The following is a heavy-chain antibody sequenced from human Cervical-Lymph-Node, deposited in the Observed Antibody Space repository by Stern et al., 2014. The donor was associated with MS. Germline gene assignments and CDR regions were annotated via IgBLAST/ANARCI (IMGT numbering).Heavy chain of an antibody. V-gene: IGHV3-30-3*01. CDR3: ARGGRGSGLDY. CDR1: GFTFGNKP. Sequence: VQLVESGGGVVQPGRSLRLSCAASGFTFGNKPMDVVRQPPGKGLAWLALKSYARSSEDYADSMQGRFTNSRDNSKNTLYVQLNSLRAEDTAVYYCARGGRGSGLDYWGQGTLVTVSS. D-gene: IGHD6-19*01. CDR2: KSYARSSE. J-gene: IGHJ4*02.